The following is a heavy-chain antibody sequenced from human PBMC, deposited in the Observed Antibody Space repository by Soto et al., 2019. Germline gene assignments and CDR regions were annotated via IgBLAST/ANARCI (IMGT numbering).Heavy chain of an antibody. CDR1: GFTFSDYG. CDR3: ARDVARTDI. V-gene: IGHV3-33*01. CDR2: VWYDGSSQ. Sequence: PGGSLRLSCAASGFTFSDYGMHWVRQAPGKGLEWVAVVWYDGSSQYYADSVRGRFTISRDNSKNTVYLQMNGLRAEDTAVYYCARDVARTDIWGQGTMVTVSS. J-gene: IGHJ3*02.